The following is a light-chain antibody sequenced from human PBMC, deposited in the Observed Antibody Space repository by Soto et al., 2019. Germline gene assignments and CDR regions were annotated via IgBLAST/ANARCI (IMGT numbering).Light chain of an antibody. V-gene: IGKV3-15*01. Sequence: EIVMTQSPATLSVSLGERATLSCRASQSISHNLAWFQQKPGQAPRLLIFGASTRASGIPARFSGSGSGTELTLSITTLQSGDLAIYYCQQYDDWPWTFGPGTKVEI. CDR3: QQYDDWPWT. CDR1: QSISHN. J-gene: IGKJ1*01. CDR2: GAS.